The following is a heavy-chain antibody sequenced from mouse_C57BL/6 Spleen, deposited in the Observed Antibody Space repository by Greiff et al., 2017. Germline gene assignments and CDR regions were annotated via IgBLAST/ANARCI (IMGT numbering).Heavy chain of an antibody. Sequence: DVMLVESGGGLVKPGGSLKLSCAASGFTFSSYAMSWVRQTPEKRLEWVATISDGGSYTYYPDNVKGRFTISRDNAKNNLYLQMSHLKSEDTAMYYCAREDGYDEGIDYWGQGTTLTVSS. CDR1: GFTFSSYA. J-gene: IGHJ2*01. CDR3: AREDGYDEGIDY. CDR2: ISDGGSYT. V-gene: IGHV5-4*01. D-gene: IGHD2-2*01.